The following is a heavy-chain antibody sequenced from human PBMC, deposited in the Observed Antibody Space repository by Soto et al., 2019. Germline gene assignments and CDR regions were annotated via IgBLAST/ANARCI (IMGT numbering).Heavy chain of an antibody. CDR1: GGSISIDDYY. Sequence: TLSLTCSVSGGSISIDDYYWIWIRQPPGEGLEWIGYIYYNGRTSSTPSLESRVTISIDMSKNQFSLTLSSVSAADTAVYYCARDRSSSPDYFDFWGPGTLVTVSS. J-gene: IGHJ4*02. CDR3: ARDRSSSPDYFDF. D-gene: IGHD2-15*01. V-gene: IGHV4-30-4*01. CDR2: IYYNGRT.